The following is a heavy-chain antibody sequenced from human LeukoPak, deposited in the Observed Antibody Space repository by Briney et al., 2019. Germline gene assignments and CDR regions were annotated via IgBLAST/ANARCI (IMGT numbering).Heavy chain of an antibody. CDR2: ISAYNGNT. J-gene: IGHJ4*02. Sequence: GSVKVSCKASGCTFTSYGISWVRQAPGQGLEWMGWISAYNGNTNYAQKLQGRVTMTTDTSTSAAYMELRSLRSDDTAVYYCAIWGVVTAISRPLADFDYWGQGTLVTVSS. V-gene: IGHV1-18*01. D-gene: IGHD2-21*02. CDR3: AIWGVVTAISRPLADFDY. CDR1: GCTFTSYG.